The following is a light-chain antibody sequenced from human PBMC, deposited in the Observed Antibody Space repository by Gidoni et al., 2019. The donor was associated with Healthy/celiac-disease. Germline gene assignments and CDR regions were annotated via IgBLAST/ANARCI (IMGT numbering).Light chain of an antibody. Sequence: EIVLTQSPGTLFLSPGERATLSCRASQSVSSSYLAWYQQKPGQAPRLLIYGASSRATGIPDRFSGSGSGTDFTLTISRLEPEDFAVYYCQQYGSSRTFGPGTKVDIK. CDR3: QQYGSSRT. CDR2: GAS. J-gene: IGKJ3*01. V-gene: IGKV3-20*01. CDR1: QSVSSSY.